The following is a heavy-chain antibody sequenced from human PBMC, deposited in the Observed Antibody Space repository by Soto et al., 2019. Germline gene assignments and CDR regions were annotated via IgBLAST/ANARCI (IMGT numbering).Heavy chain of an antibody. V-gene: IGHV1-69*01. Sequence: QVQLVQSGAEVKKPGSSVKVSRTTAGGTISSFPSNWVRQAPGQGLEWMGGIIPSDGTAKYAEKFQGRVTITADASSSTAYMDLSSLRSEDTAVYYSARSFTKSRRGGVAFDYWGQGTLLTVPP. CDR2: IIPSDGTA. CDR1: GGTISSFP. J-gene: IGHJ4*02. CDR3: ARSFTKSRRGGVAFDY. D-gene: IGHD3-3*01.